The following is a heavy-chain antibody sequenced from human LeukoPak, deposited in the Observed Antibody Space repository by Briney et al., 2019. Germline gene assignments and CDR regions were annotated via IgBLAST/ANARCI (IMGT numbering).Heavy chain of an antibody. CDR1: GGSISSSNW. CDR2: IYHSGST. Sequence: SETLSLTCAVSGGSISSSNWWSWVRQPPGKGLEWIGEIYHSGSTNYNPSLKSRVTISVDKSKNQFSLKLSSVTAEDTAVYYCARDLSGIAGYTYGRGIDYWGQGTLVTVSS. D-gene: IGHD5-18*01. V-gene: IGHV4-4*02. CDR3: ARDLSGIAGYTYGRGIDY. J-gene: IGHJ4*02.